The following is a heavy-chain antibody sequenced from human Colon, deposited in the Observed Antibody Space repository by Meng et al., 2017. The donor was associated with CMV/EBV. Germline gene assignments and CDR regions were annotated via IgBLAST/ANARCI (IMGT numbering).Heavy chain of an antibody. CDR1: GASITSYY. CDR3: ARDSNLSGLAY. V-gene: IGHV4-4*07. J-gene: IGHJ4*02. CDR2: VYISGNT. Sequence: QGQLRESGPGLVKPSETLSLTCTVSGASITSYYWRWIRQPAEKGLEWIGRVYISGNTNYNPSLKSRVTMSIDTSKNQLSLNIRSVTAADTAVYYCARDSNLSGLAYWGQGTLVTVSS. D-gene: IGHD3-10*01.